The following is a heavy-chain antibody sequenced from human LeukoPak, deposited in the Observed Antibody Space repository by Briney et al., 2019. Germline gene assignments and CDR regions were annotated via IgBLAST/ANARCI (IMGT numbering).Heavy chain of an antibody. D-gene: IGHD2-8*02. Sequence: ASVKVSCKASGCTFTGYYIHWVRQAPGQGLEWMGWINPNSGGTNYAQKFQGRVTMTRDTSISTANMEVSRLRSDDTAVYYCAVGVVSLVPDALDIWGQGTMVTVSS. V-gene: IGHV1-2*02. J-gene: IGHJ3*02. CDR3: AVGVVSLVPDALDI. CDR2: INPNSGGT. CDR1: GCTFTGYY.